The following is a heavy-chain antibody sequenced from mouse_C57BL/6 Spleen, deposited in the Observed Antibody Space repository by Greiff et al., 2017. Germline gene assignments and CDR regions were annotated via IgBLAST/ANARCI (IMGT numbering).Heavy chain of an antibody. V-gene: IGHV1-64*01. CDR3: ALITTVVADY. Sequence: VQLQQPGAELVKPGASVKLSCKASGYTFTSYWMHWVKQRPGQGLEWIGMIHPNSGSTNYNEKFKSKATLTVDKSSSTAYMQLSILTSEDTAVYYCALITTVVADYWGQGTTLTVSS. D-gene: IGHD1-1*01. CDR1: GYTFTSYW. J-gene: IGHJ2*01. CDR2: IHPNSGST.